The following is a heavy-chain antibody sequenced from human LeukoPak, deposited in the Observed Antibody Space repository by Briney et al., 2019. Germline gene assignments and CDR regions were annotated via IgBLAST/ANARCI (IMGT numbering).Heavy chain of an antibody. CDR2: ISSSSSTI. D-gene: IGHD3-3*01. CDR3: AKDPVNAQHFDLWNGFRYYYYMDV. CDR1: GFTFSSYS. Sequence: GGSLRLSCAASGFTFSSYSMNWVRQAPGKGLEWVSYISSSSSTIYYSDSVKGRFTISRDNSKNTLYLQMHSLRAEDTAVYYCAKDPVNAQHFDLWNGFRYYYYMDVWGKGTTVTVSS. J-gene: IGHJ6*03. V-gene: IGHV3-48*01.